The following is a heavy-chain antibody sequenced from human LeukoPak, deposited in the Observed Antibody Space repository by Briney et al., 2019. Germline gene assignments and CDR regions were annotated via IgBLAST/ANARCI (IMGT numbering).Heavy chain of an antibody. Sequence: GGSLRLSCAASGFSFSSYWIHWVRHAPGKGPVWVSHINGDGSDTNYADSVKGRFTISRDNAKNALYLQMNSLRAEDTAVYYCASLRDNWNYDYWGQGTLVTVSS. V-gene: IGHV3-74*01. CDR2: INGDGSDT. J-gene: IGHJ4*02. D-gene: IGHD1-7*01. CDR1: GFSFSSYW. CDR3: ASLRDNWNYDY.